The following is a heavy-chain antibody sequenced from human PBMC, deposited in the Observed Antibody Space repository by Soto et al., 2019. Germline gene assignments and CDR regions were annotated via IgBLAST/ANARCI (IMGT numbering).Heavy chain of an antibody. V-gene: IGHV4-34*01. Sequence: SETLSLTCAVYGASFSGFHWSWIRQPPGKGLEWIGEISHSGTTNFNPSLKSRVTISIDTSKIQFALRLTSVTAADTAVYYCARGGGNAASTNDFWSQGTLVTVSS. J-gene: IGHJ4*02. CDR2: ISHSGTT. CDR3: ARGGGNAASTNDF. CDR1: GASFSGFH. D-gene: IGHD3-16*01.